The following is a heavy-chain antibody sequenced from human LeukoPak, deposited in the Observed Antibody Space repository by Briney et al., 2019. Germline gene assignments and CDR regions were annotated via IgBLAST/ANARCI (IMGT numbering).Heavy chain of an antibody. D-gene: IGHD6-6*01. J-gene: IGHJ3*02. V-gene: IGHV1-69*13. CDR3: ARDEKRIAARPIAFDI. CDR2: IIPIFGTA. CDR1: GYTFTGYY. Sequence: SVKVSCKASGYTFTGYYMHWVRQAPGQGLEWMGGIIPIFGTANYAQKFQGRVTITADESTSTAYMELSSLRSEDTAVYYCARDEKRIAARPIAFDIWGQGTMVTVSS.